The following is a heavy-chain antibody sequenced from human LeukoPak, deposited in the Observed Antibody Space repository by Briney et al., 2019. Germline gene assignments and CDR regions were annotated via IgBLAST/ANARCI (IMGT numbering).Heavy chain of an antibody. CDR1: GGSISSGGYY. CDR2: IYYSGST. D-gene: IGHD2-15*01. J-gene: IGHJ4*02. V-gene: IGHV4-31*03. Sequence: SETLSLTCTVSGGSISSGGYYWSWIRQHPGKGLEWIGYIYYSGSTYYDPSLKSRVTISVDTSKNQFSLKLSSVTAADTAVYYCARDSRCSGGSCYPYYFDYWGQGTLVTVSS. CDR3: ARDSRCSGGSCYPYYFDY.